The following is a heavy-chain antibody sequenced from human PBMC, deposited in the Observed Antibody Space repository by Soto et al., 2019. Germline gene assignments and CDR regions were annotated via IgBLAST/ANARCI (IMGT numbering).Heavy chain of an antibody. CDR2: IIPIFGTA. CDR3: ARAYSSGPYGMDV. J-gene: IGHJ6*02. Sequence: ASVKVSCKASGGTFSSYAIRWVRQAPGQGLEWMGGIIPIFGTANYSQKFQGRVTITADESTSTAYMELSSLRSEDTAVYYCARAYSSGPYGMDVWGQGTTVTVYS. D-gene: IGHD6-19*01. V-gene: IGHV1-69*13. CDR1: GGTFSSYA.